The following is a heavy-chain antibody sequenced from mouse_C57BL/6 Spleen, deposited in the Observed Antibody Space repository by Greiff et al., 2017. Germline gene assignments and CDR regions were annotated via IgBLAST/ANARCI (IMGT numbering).Heavy chain of an antibody. CDR3: ARRGVYAYCDY. D-gene: IGHD1-1*01. J-gene: IGHJ2*01. CDR2: INPSTGGT. CDR1: GYSFTGYY. Sequence: EVQLQQSGPELVKPGASVKISCKASGYSFTGYYMNWVKQSPEKSLEWIGEINPSTGGTTYNQKFKAKATLTVDKSSSTAYMQLKSLTSEDSAVYYCARRGVYAYCDYWGQGTTLTVSS. V-gene: IGHV1-42*01.